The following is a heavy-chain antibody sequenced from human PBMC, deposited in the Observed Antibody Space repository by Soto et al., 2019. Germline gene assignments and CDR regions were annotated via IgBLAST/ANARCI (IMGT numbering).Heavy chain of an antibody. J-gene: IGHJ6*02. CDR2: IIPIFGTA. V-gene: IGHV1-69*13. CDR3: ASPLRFSTYYYYYGMDV. Sequence: AVKVSCKASRGTFSSYAISWVRQAPGQGLEWMGGIIPIFGTANYAQKFQGRVTITADESTSTAYMELSSLRSEDTAVYYCASPLRFSTYYYYYGMDVWGQGTTVTVSS. CDR1: RGTFSSYA. D-gene: IGHD3-3*01.